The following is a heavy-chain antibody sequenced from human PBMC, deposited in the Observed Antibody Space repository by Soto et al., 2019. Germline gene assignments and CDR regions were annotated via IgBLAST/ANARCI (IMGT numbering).Heavy chain of an antibody. V-gene: IGHV1-3*01. CDR1: GYTFTNFA. D-gene: IGHD6-19*01. CDR2: INAGNGDT. J-gene: IGHJ4*02. CDR3: ARGNSGRYDIPLF. Sequence: QVLIVQPGAEVKKPGASVKVSCKASGYTFTNFAMHWVRQAPGQKLEWMGWINAGNGDTKYPQNFQGRVTFTRDTSATTAYMELSSLRSEDTAVYYCARGNSGRYDIPLFWGQGTLLTFSS.